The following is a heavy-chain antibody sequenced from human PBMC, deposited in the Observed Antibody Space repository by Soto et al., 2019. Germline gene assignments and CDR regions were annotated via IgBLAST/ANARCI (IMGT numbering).Heavy chain of an antibody. CDR3: ATGRRIYISGRSELEQ. Sequence: QVQLVQSGAEVKTPGSSVRVSCKASGGTFSRYTLNWVRQAPGQGLEWMGGIIPRFGTRNYAPTLQDRVTIIAEESTTTAYMELNSLMSEDAAVYYCATGRRIYISGRSELEQWGQGTMVTVSS. J-gene: IGHJ4*02. CDR2: IIPRFGTR. CDR1: GGTFSRYT. D-gene: IGHD6-19*01. V-gene: IGHV1-69*01.